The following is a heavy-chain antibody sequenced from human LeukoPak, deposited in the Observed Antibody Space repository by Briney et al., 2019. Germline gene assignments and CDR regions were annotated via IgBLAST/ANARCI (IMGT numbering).Heavy chain of an antibody. J-gene: IGHJ4*02. D-gene: IGHD3-22*01. V-gene: IGHV3-74*01. Sequence: GGSLRLSCAASGFTFSSYWMHWVRQAPGKGLVWVSCINSDGSSTSYADSVKGRFTISRDNAKNTLYLQMNSLRAEDTAVYYCARDRRGYYYDSSGYLDYWGQGTLVTVSS. CDR2: INSDGSST. CDR3: ARDRRGYYYDSSGYLDY. CDR1: GFTFSSYW.